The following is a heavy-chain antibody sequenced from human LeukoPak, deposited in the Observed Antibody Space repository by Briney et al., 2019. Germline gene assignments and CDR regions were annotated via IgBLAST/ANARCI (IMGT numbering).Heavy chain of an antibody. CDR3: TLRRDGYNYYYYYMDV. V-gene: IGHV3-73*01. D-gene: IGHD5-24*01. CDR2: IRSKANSYAT. J-gene: IGHJ6*03. CDR1: GFTFSGSA. Sequence: PGGSLRLSCAASGFTFSGSAMHWVRQASGKGLEWVGRIRSKANSYATAYAASVKGRFTISRDDSKNTAYLQMNSLKTEDTAVYYCTLRRDGYNYYYYYMDVWGKGTTVTVSS.